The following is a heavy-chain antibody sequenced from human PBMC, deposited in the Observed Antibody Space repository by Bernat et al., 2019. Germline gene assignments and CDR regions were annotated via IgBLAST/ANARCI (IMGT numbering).Heavy chain of an antibody. CDR2: IWYDGSNK. V-gene: IGHV3-33*01. CDR1: GFTFGGYG. CDR3: VRDANYRYLDY. Sequence: QVQLVESGGGMVQPGRSLRLSCAASGFTFGGYGMHWVHQAPGKGLEWVAVIWYDGSNKYYADSVKGRFTISRDNSKNTLYLQMDSLRAEDTAVYYCVRDANYRYLDYWGQGTLVTVSS. D-gene: IGHD4/OR15-4a*01. J-gene: IGHJ4*02.